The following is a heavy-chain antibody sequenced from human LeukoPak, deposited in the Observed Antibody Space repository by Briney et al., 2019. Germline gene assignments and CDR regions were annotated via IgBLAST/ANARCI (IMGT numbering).Heavy chain of an antibody. D-gene: IGHD3-22*01. CDR2: IYYSGST. V-gene: IGHV4-59*08. J-gene: IGHJ4*01. CDR1: GGSISSYY. Sequence: SETLSLTCTVSGGSISSYYWSWIRQPPGKGLEWIGYIYYSGSTNYNPSLKSRVTISVDTSKNQFSLKLSSVTAADTAVYYCASYIGITMIVGGGYFDYWGXXXLVNVSS. CDR3: ASYIGITMIVGGGYFDY.